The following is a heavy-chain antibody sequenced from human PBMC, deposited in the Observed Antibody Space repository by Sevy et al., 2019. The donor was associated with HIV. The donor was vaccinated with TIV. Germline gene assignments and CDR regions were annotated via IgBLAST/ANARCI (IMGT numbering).Heavy chain of an antibody. Sequence: GGSLRLSCAASEFTFIRYNMNWVRQAPGKGLEWVSSVSGSSNYIYYAESLKGRFIISRDNAKDTLYLQMNSLRADDTAVYYCARGPPDGSYDYFDYWGQGTLVTVSS. V-gene: IGHV3-21*06. CDR1: EFTFIRYN. J-gene: IGHJ4*02. CDR3: ARGPPDGSYDYFDY. D-gene: IGHD1-26*01. CDR2: VSGSSNYI.